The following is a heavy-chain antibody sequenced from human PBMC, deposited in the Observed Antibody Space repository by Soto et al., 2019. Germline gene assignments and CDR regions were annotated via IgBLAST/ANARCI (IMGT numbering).Heavy chain of an antibody. J-gene: IGHJ4*02. V-gene: IGHV5-51*01. CDR1: GYSFTSYW. D-gene: IGHD3-22*01. CDR2: IYPGDSDT. CDR3: ARSADSSGYYNFDY. Sequence: PGESLKISCKGSGYSFTSYWMGWVRQVPGKGLEWMGIIYPGDSDTRYSPSFQGQVTISADKSISTAYLQWSSLKASDTAMYYCARSADSSGYYNFDYWGQGTLVTVSS.